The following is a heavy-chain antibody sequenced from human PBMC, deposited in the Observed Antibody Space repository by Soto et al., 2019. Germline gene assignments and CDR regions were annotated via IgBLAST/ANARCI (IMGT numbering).Heavy chain of an antibody. Sequence: SETLSLTCAVYGGSFSGYYWSWIRQPPGKGLEWIGEINHSGSTNYNPSLKSRVTISVDTSKNQLSLKLSSVTAADTAVYYCARATRLTMVRGVRSWFDPWGQGTLVTVSS. CDR3: ARATRLTMVRGVRSWFDP. CDR1: GGSFSGYY. V-gene: IGHV4-34*01. CDR2: INHSGST. J-gene: IGHJ5*02. D-gene: IGHD3-10*01.